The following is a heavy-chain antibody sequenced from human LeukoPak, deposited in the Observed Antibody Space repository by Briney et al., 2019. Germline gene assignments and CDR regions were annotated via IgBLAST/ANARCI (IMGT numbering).Heavy chain of an antibody. D-gene: IGHD2-15*01. Sequence: GGSLRLSCTASRFTFRSYSMSWVRQAPGKGLEWISSMSGSSTYIYYGDSVRGRFTISRDNAKNSLHLQMNSLRADDAGVYYCAREGGNYFYMDVWGIGTTVTISS. J-gene: IGHJ6*03. CDR1: RFTFRSYS. CDR2: MSGSSTYI. CDR3: AREGGNYFYMDV. V-gene: IGHV3-21*01.